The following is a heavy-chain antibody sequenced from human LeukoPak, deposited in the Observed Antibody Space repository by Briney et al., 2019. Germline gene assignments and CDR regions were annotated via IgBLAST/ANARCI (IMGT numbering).Heavy chain of an antibody. CDR3: ASSSYGDYDPLDY. D-gene: IGHD4-17*01. V-gene: IGHV4-34*01. Sequence: SETLSLTCAVYGGSFSGYYWSWIRQPPGKGLEWIGEINHSGSTRYNPSLKSRVTISVDTSKNQFSLSLSSVTAADTAVYYCASSSYGDYDPLDYWGQGTLVTVSS. CDR2: INHSGST. J-gene: IGHJ4*02. CDR1: GGSFSGYY.